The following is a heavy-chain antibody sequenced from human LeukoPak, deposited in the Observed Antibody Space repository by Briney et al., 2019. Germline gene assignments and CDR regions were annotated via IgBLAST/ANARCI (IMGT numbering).Heavy chain of an antibody. V-gene: IGHV1-18*01. CDR3: ARDSLTIFGVVIIAPFNYYYYYGMDV. CDR2: ISAYNGNT. J-gene: IGHJ6*02. CDR1: GYTFTSYG. D-gene: IGHD3-3*01. Sequence: ASVKVSCKASGYTFTSYGISWARQAPGQGLEWMGWISAYNGNTNYAQKLQGRVTMTTDTSTSTAYMELRSLRSDDTAVYYCARDSLTIFGVVIIAPFNYYYYYGMDVWGQGTTVTVSS.